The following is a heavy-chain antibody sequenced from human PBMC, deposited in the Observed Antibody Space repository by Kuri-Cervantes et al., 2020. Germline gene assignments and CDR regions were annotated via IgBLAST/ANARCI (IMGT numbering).Heavy chain of an antibody. CDR3: ARDSQHDCYSTNCYAGLVDY. J-gene: IGHJ4*02. CDR2: ISYDGGNK. Sequence: GGSLRLSCTGSGFTFDDYAMHWVRQAPGKGLEWVAVISYDGGNKYYADSVKGRFTISRDSSKNTLYLKMNSLRVEDTAVYYCARDSQHDCYSTNCYAGLVDYWGQGTLVTVSS. D-gene: IGHD2-2*01. CDR1: GFTFDDYA. V-gene: IGHV3-30-3*01.